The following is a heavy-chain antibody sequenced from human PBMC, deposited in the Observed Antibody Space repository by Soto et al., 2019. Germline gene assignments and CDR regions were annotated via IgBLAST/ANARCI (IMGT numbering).Heavy chain of an antibody. CDR1: GFTFSSYG. V-gene: IGHV3-30*18. CDR2: ISYDGSNK. J-gene: IGHJ4*02. D-gene: IGHD3-16*02. CDR3: AKARSVGDYVWGSYRYTGAASDY. Sequence: QVQLVESGGGVVQPGRSLRLSCAASGFTFSSYGMHWVRQAPGKGLEWVAVISYDGSNKYYAASVKGRFTSSRDNSKNTLYLQMNSLRAEDTAVYYCAKARSVGDYVWGSYRYTGAASDYWGQGTLVTVSS.